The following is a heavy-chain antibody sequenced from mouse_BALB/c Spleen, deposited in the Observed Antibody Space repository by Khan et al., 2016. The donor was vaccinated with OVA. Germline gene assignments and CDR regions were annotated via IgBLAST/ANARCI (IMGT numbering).Heavy chain of an antibody. J-gene: IGHJ3*01. CDR1: GYTFTSYT. D-gene: IGHD2-14*01. CDR2: INPSNGYT. Sequence: QVQLKESGAELARPGASVKMSCKASGYTFTSYTIHWIKERPGQGLEWIGYINPSNGYTNYNQKFKDKATLTTDKSSTTAYLQLSSLTPDDSAVHNCVRDGAYHRNDGWFAYWGQGTLVTVSA. CDR3: VRDGAYHRNDGWFAY. V-gene: IGHV1-4*01.